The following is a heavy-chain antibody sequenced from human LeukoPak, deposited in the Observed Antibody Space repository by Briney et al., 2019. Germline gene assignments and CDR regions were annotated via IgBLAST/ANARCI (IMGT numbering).Heavy chain of an antibody. D-gene: IGHD3-22*01. J-gene: IGHJ3*02. Sequence: GGSLRLSCAASGFTFSSYAMSWVRQAPGKGLEWVSAISGSGGSTYYADSVKGRFTISRDNSKNTLYLQMNSLRAEDTAVYYCAKDLSGDSSGYWKHDAFDIWGQGTLVTVSS. V-gene: IGHV3-23*01. CDR1: GFTFSSYA. CDR3: AKDLSGDSSGYWKHDAFDI. CDR2: ISGSGGST.